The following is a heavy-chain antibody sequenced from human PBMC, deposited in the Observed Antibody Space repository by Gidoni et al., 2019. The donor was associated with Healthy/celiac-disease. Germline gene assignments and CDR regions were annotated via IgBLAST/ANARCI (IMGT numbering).Heavy chain of an antibody. V-gene: IGHV3-7*03. Sequence: EVQLVESGGGLVQPGGSLRLSCAASGFTFSSYCMSWLRQAPGKGLDWVANIKQDGSEKYYVDSVKGRFTISRDNAKNSLYLQMNSLRAEDTAVYYCARDSIVGATTGAADYWGQGTLVTVSS. CDR2: IKQDGSEK. CDR1: GFTFSSYC. CDR3: ARDSIVGATTGAADY. J-gene: IGHJ4*02. D-gene: IGHD1-26*01.